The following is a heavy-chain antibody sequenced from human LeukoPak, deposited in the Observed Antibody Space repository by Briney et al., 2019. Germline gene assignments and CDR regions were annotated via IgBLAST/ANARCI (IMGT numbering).Heavy chain of an antibody. CDR2: ISYDGSNK. CDR1: GFTFSSYG. CDR3: AKLRSGYYSDAFDI. V-gene: IGHV3-30*18. D-gene: IGHD3-22*01. Sequence: GGSLRLSCAASGFTFSSYGMEWVRQAPGKGLEWVAVISYDGSNKYYADSVKGRFTISRDNSKNTLYLQMNSLRAEDTAVYYCAKLRSGYYSDAFDIWGQGTMVTVSS. J-gene: IGHJ3*02.